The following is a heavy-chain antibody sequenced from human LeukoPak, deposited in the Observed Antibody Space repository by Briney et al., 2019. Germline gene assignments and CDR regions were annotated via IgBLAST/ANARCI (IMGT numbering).Heavy chain of an antibody. CDR3: ARDKSSKPDAFDI. Sequence: GRSLRLSCAASGFTFSSYSMNWVRQAPGKGLEWVSSISSSSSYIYYADSVKGRFTISRDNAKNSLYLQMNSLRAEDTAVYYCARDKSSKPDAFDIWGQGTMVTVSS. CDR1: GFTFSSYS. CDR2: ISSSSSYI. D-gene: IGHD6-6*01. V-gene: IGHV3-21*01. J-gene: IGHJ3*02.